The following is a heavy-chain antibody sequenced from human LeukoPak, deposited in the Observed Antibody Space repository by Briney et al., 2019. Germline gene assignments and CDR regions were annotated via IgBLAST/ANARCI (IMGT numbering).Heavy chain of an antibody. V-gene: IGHV1-18*01. CDR3: AREDIVVVEGTYYYYMDV. CDR1: GYTFTSYG. CDR2: ISAYNGNT. D-gene: IGHD2-2*01. Sequence: ASVKVSCKASGYTFTSYGISWVRQAPGQGLEWMGWISAYNGNTNYAQKLQGRVTMTTDTSTSTAYMELRSLRSDDTAVYYCAREDIVVVEGTYYYYMDVWGKGTTVTISS. J-gene: IGHJ6*03.